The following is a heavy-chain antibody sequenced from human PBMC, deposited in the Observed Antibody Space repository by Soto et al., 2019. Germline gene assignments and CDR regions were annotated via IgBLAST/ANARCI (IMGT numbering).Heavy chain of an antibody. CDR3: ARATYYYGSGSQY. V-gene: IGHV1-8*01. J-gene: IGHJ4*02. D-gene: IGHD3-10*01. CDR2: MNPNSGNT. Sequence: QVQLVQSGAEVKKPGASVKVSCKASGYTFTSYDINWVRQATGQGLEWMGWMNPNSGNTGYAQKFQGRVTMTGTTSISTAYKELSSLISEYTAVYYFARATYYYGSGSQYWGQGTLVTVSS. CDR1: GYTFTSYD.